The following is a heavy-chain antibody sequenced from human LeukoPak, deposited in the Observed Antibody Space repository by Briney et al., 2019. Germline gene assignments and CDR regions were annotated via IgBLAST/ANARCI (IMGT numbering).Heavy chain of an antibody. CDR2: IKSKAYGGTT. CDR1: GFIFGDYA. D-gene: IGHD1-26*01. V-gene: IGHV3-49*04. Sequence: GGSLRLSCTASGFIFGDYAMSWVRQAPGKGLEWVGFIKSKAYGGTTEYAASVKGRFTISRDDSKSIAYLQMSSLKTEDTAVYYCIRVVSGTYFDYWGQGILVTVSS. J-gene: IGHJ4*02. CDR3: IRVVSGTYFDY.